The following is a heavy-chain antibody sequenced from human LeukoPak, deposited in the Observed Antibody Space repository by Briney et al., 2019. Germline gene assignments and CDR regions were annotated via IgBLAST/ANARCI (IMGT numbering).Heavy chain of an antibody. CDR2: INPSGGGT. Sequence: ASVKVSCKASGYTFTSYYMHWVRQAPGQGLEWMGIINPSGGGTSYAQKFQGRVTMTRDTSTSTVYMELTSLRSDDTALYYCARAPGKDCTGGSCYSLPYYWGQGTLVTVSS. D-gene: IGHD2-15*01. J-gene: IGHJ4*02. V-gene: IGHV1-46*01. CDR3: ARAPGKDCTGGSCYSLPYY. CDR1: GYTFTSYY.